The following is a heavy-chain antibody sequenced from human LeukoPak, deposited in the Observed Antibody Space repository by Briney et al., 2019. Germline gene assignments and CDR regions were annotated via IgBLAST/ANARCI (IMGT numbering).Heavy chain of an antibody. D-gene: IGHD3-10*01. Sequence: PGGSLRLSCAASGFTFSSHGMSWVRQAPGQGLEWVSVISGSGVSTYYADSVKGRFTISRDNAKNSLYLQMNSLRAEDTAVYYCARDQSYYGSGSPMNVWGKGTTVTVSS. CDR2: ISGSGVST. J-gene: IGHJ6*03. CDR1: GFTFSSHG. CDR3: ARDQSYYGSGSPMNV. V-gene: IGHV3-23*01.